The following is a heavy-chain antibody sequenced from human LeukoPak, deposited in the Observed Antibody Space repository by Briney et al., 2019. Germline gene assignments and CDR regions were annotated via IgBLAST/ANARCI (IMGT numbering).Heavy chain of an antibody. V-gene: IGHV3-53*01. J-gene: IGHJ4*02. CDR2: IYSGGAT. CDR3: ARVPGYS. Sequence: GGSLRLSCAASGFTFSSHSMNWVRQAPGKGLEWVSFIYSGGATYYADSVRGRFTISRDSSKNTLYLQMNSLRVEDTAVYYCARVPGYSWGQGTLVTVSS. D-gene: IGHD6-13*01. CDR1: GFTFSSHS.